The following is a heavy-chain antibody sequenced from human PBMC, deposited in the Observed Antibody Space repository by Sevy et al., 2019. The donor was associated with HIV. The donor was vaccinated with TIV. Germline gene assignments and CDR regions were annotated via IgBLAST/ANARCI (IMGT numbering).Heavy chain of an antibody. Sequence: ASVKVSCKASGYTFTSYGISWVRQAPGQGLEWMGWISAYNGNTNYAQKLQGRVSMTTDTSTRTAYMELRGLRSDDTAVYYCARDLEAYYGSGSYYNDGYYYGMDVWGQGTTVTVSS. V-gene: IGHV1-18*01. CDR3: ARDLEAYYGSGSYYNDGYYYGMDV. D-gene: IGHD3-10*01. J-gene: IGHJ6*02. CDR1: GYTFTSYG. CDR2: ISAYNGNT.